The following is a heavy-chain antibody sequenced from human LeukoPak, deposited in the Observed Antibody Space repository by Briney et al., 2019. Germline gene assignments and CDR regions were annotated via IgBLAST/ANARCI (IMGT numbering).Heavy chain of an antibody. CDR1: GYSFTSYW. Sequence: GESLKISCKGSGYSFTSYWIGWVRQMPGKGLEWMGIIYPGDSDTRYSPSFQGQVTISADKSISTAYLQWSSLKASDTAMYYCASSSDSSGFDYYGMDVWGQGTTVTVSS. D-gene: IGHD3-22*01. CDR3: ASSSDSSGFDYYGMDV. CDR2: IYPGDSDT. V-gene: IGHV5-51*01. J-gene: IGHJ6*02.